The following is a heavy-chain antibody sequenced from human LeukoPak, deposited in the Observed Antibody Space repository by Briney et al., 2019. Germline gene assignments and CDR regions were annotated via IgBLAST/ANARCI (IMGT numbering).Heavy chain of an antibody. CDR1: GFTFSNAW. Sequence: PGGSLRLSCAASGFTFSNAWMSWVRQAPGKGLEWVGRIKSKTDGGTPDYAAPVKGRFTISRDDSKNTLYLQMNSLKTEDTAVYYCTGVSRSSWYDYWGQGALVTVSS. CDR3: TGVSRSSWYDY. V-gene: IGHV3-15*01. D-gene: IGHD6-13*01. CDR2: IKSKTDGGTP. J-gene: IGHJ4*02.